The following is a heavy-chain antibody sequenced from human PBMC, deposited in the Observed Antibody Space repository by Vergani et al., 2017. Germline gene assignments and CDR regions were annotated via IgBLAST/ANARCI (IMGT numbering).Heavy chain of an antibody. V-gene: IGHV4-4*02. CDR3: ATIGYRRWGYYFDY. D-gene: IGHD2-2*02. CDR1: GGSISSNNC. J-gene: IGHJ4*02. CDR2: ICHTEDT. Sequence: QVQLQQWGAGLLKPSETLSLTCAVYGGSISSNNCWTWVRQPPGKGLEWIGEICHTEDTKYSPSLKSRVTVSVDESRNLFSLRLNSVTAADTAVYYCATIGYRRWGYYFDYWGQGILVTVSS.